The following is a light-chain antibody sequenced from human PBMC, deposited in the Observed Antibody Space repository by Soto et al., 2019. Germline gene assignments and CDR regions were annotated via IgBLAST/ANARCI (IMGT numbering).Light chain of an antibody. CDR1: SSNIGAGYY. CDR2: GNN. J-gene: IGLJ3*02. Sequence: QSVLTQPPSVSGAPGQRVTLSCTGSSSNIGAGYYVHWYQQLPGTAPKLLIYGNNNRPSGVPVRFSGSKSGTSASLAITGLQAEDEADYYCQSYDSSLSGSVFGGGTKVTVL. V-gene: IGLV1-40*01. CDR3: QSYDSSLSGSV.